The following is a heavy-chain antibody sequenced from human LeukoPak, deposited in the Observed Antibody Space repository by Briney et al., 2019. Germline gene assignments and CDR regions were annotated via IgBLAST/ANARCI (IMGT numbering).Heavy chain of an antibody. J-gene: IGHJ6*03. D-gene: IGHD6-25*01. CDR3: ARDHGSYYYMDV. Sequence: SETLSLTCTVSGGSISSYYWSWVRHSAGKGLEWIGRIYTSGNTNYNPSLKSRVTISLDKSKNQFSLNLSSVTAADTAVYYCARDHGSYYYMDVWGKGTTVTVSS. V-gene: IGHV4-4*07. CDR2: IYTSGNT. CDR1: GGSISSYY.